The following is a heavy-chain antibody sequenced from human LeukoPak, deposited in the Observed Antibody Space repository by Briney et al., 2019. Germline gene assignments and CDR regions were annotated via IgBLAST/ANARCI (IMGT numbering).Heavy chain of an antibody. CDR1: GGSISSYY. D-gene: IGHD6-19*01. CDR3: ARGLLGWDRPLDY. J-gene: IGHJ4*02. CDR2: IYYSGST. Sequence: SETLSLTCTVSGGSISSYYWSWIRQPPGKGLEWIGYIYYSGSTNYNPSLKSRVTISVDTSKNQFSLKLSSVTAADTAVYYCARGLLGWDRPLDYWGQGTLVTVSS. V-gene: IGHV4-59*01.